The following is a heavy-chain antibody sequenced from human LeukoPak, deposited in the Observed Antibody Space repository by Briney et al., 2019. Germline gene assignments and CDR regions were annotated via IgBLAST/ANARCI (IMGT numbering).Heavy chain of an antibody. V-gene: IGHV1-8*01. CDR1: GYTFTSYD. D-gene: IGHD3-3*01. CDR3: ARAMYYDFWSGYPPFDY. CDR2: MNPNSGNT. Sequence: GASVKVSCKASGYTFTSYDINWVRQATGQGLEWMGWMNPNSGNTGYAQKFQGRVTMTRNTSISTAYMELSSLRSEDTAVYYCARAMYYDFWSGYPPFDYWGQGTLVTVSS. J-gene: IGHJ4*02.